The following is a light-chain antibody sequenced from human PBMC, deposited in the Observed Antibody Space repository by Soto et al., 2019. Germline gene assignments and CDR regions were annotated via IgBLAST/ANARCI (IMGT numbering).Light chain of an antibody. CDR2: AAS. J-gene: IGKJ2*01. CDR3: QQSYSTPRT. Sequence: DIQMTQSPSSLSASVGDRVTITCRASQSISSYLNWYQQKPGKAPKLLIYAASSLQSGVPSRFSGSGSGTDFTLTISSLQLEDFAIYYCQQSYSTPRTFGQGTKLEIK. CDR1: QSISSY. V-gene: IGKV1-39*01.